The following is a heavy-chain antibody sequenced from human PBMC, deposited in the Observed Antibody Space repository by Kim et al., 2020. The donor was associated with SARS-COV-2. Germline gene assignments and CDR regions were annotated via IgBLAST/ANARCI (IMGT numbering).Heavy chain of an antibody. CDR2: INHSGST. Sequence: SETLSLTCVVSGGSFSGYYWNWIRQPPGKGLEWIGEINHSGSTNYNPSLKSRVTISVDTSKNQFSLKLSSVTAADTDVYYCATRYSSGPDYWGQGTLVTVSS. J-gene: IGHJ4*02. D-gene: IGHD6-19*01. CDR1: GGSFSGYY. CDR3: ATRYSSGPDY. V-gene: IGHV4-34*01.